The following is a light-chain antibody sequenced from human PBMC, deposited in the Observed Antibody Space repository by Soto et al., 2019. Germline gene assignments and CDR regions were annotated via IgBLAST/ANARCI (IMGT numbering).Light chain of an antibody. V-gene: IGKV3-15*01. J-gene: IGKJ1*01. CDR3: HQYNNWWT. CDR2: GAS. CDR1: QTVITS. Sequence: EIVMTQSPATLSVSPGERATLSCRASQTVITSLAWYQQKPGRAPRLLIYGASTRASGVPARFSGSGSGTEFTLTISSLQSEDSAVYYCHQYNNWWTFGQGTKVEIK.